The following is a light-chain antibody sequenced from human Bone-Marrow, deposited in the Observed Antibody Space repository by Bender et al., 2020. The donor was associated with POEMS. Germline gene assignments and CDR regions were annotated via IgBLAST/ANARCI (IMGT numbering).Light chain of an antibody. CDR2: INN. Sequence: QSVLTHPPSASGTPVQMVTISCSGSSSNIGTNPVNWYQQLPGTAPKLLIYINNQRPSGVPDRFSGSKSGTSASLAISGLQSEDEADYYCAAWEESLNGWVFGGGTKLTVL. V-gene: IGLV1-44*01. J-gene: IGLJ3*02. CDR1: SSNIGTNP. CDR3: AAWEESLNGWV.